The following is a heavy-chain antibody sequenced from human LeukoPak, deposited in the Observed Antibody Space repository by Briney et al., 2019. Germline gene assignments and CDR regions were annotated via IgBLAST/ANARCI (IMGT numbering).Heavy chain of an antibody. D-gene: IGHD5-18*01. J-gene: IGHJ4*02. CDR3: ATGYTYDYSLY. CDR2: FDPEDGAR. Sequence: ASVKVSCTVSGDTVTGFSIHWVRQAPGYGLEWMGGFDPEDGARIFAQKFQGRVTMTEDTSTDTAYMDLSSLRSEDTAVYYCATGYTYDYSLYWGQGTLVTVSS. CDR1: GDTVTGFS. V-gene: IGHV1-24*01.